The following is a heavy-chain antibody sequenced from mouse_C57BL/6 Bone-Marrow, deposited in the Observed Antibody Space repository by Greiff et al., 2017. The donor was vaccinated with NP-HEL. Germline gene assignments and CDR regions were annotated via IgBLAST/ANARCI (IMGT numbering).Heavy chain of an antibody. V-gene: IGHV8-8*01. CDR3: ARPIYFYGIVPYYFDY. Sequence: QVTLKVSGPGILQPSQTLSLTCSFSGFSLSTFGMGVGWIRQPSGKGLEWLAHIWWDDDKYYNPALKSRLTISKDTSKNQVFLKIANVDTADTATYYCARPIYFYGIVPYYFDYWGQGTTLTVSS. CDR2: IWWDDDK. D-gene: IGHD1-1*01. J-gene: IGHJ2*01. CDR1: GFSLSTFGMG.